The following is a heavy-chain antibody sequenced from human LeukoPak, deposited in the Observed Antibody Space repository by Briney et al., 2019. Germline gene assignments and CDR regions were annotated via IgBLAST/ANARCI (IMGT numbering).Heavy chain of an antibody. Sequence: SETLSLTCTVSGGSISSYYWSWIRQPPGKGLEWIGSISHSGSTYYNPSLKSRVTIFADTSKNQFSLKLSSVTAADTAMYYCARVRDGSVFEIWGQGTMVTVSS. J-gene: IGHJ3*02. V-gene: IGHV4-59*08. CDR1: GGSISSYY. D-gene: IGHD5-24*01. CDR3: ARVRDGSVFEI. CDR2: ISHSGST.